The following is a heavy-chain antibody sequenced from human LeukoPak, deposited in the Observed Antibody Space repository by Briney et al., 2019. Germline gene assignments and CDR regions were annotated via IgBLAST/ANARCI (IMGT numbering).Heavy chain of an antibody. D-gene: IGHD2-2*01. CDR3: AKAFPKYCSSTSCPDY. J-gene: IGHJ4*02. V-gene: IGHV3-9*01. Sequence: GRSLRLSCAASGFIFDDYAMHWVRQAPGKGLEWVSGISWNSGSIGYADSVKGRFTISRDNAKNSLYLQMNSLRAEDTALYYCAKAFPKYCSSTSCPDYWGQGTLVTVSS. CDR1: GFIFDDYA. CDR2: ISWNSGSI.